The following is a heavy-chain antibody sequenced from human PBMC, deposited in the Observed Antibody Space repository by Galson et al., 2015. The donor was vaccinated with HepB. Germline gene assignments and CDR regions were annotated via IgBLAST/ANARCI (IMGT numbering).Heavy chain of an antibody. J-gene: IGHJ4*02. V-gene: IGHV3-30*18. CDR2: ISYDGNNK. Sequence: SLRLSCAASGFTFSDYGMHWVRQAPGKGLEWVAVISYDGNNKYYADSVKSRFTISRDISNNTLYLQMNNLRAEDTAVYYCAKMGGVYGGHFDYWGQGTLVTVSS. CDR3: AKMGGVYGGHFDY. D-gene: IGHD4-23*01. CDR1: GFTFSDYG.